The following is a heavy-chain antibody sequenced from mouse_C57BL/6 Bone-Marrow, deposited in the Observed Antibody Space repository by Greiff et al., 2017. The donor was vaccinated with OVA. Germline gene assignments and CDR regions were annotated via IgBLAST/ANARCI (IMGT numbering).Heavy chain of an antibody. D-gene: IGHD1-1*01. V-gene: IGHV1-52*01. CDR1: GYTFTSYW. J-gene: IGHJ4*01. Sequence: VQLQQPGAELVRPGSSVKLSCKASGYTFTSYWMHWVKQRPIQGLEWIGNIDPSDSETHYNQKFKDKATLTVDKSSSTAYMQLSSLTSEDSAVYYCARSLYYGSSYDYYAMDYWGQGTSVTVSS. CDR2: IDPSDSET. CDR3: ARSLYYGSSYDYYAMDY.